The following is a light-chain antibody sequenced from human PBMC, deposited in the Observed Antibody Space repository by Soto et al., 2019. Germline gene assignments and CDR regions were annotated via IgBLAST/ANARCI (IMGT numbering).Light chain of an antibody. CDR1: QSVSRR. CDR3: QQRYNWPLT. V-gene: IGKV3-11*01. J-gene: IGKJ5*01. CDR2: DAS. Sequence: EVVWTQSPGTLSLSPGVRATLACRSSQSVSRRLAWYQQRPGQAPRLLISDASNRATGIPARFSGSGSGTDFTLTISSLESEDFAIYYCQQRYNWPLTFGQGTRLEIK.